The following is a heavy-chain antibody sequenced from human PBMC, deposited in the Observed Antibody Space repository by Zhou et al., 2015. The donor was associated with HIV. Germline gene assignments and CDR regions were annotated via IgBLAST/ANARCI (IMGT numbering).Heavy chain of an antibody. J-gene: IGHJ2*01. CDR1: GYTFSSYY. CDR3: ATNDYYGSGRDYWYFDL. D-gene: IGHD3-10*01. V-gene: IGHV1-46*01. Sequence: QVQLVQSGAEVKKPGASVKVSCKASGYTFSSYYLHWVRQAPGQRLEWMGVINPSGGSTNYAQKFQGRVTITADESTSTAYMELSSLRSEDTAVYYCATNDYYGSGRDYWYFDLWGRGTLVTVSS. CDR2: INPSGGST.